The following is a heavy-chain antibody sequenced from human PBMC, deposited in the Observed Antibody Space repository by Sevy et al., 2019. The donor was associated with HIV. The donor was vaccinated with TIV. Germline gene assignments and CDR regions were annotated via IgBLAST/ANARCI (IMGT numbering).Heavy chain of an antibody. D-gene: IGHD6-6*01. CDR2: IHYSGST. J-gene: IGHJ6*02. V-gene: IGHV4-39*01. CDR1: GGSISSSSYY. CDR3: ARRGTSSSSTPYGMDV. Sequence: SETLSITCTVSGGSISSSSYYWGWIRQPPGKGLEWIGSIHYSGSTYYNPSLKSRVTISVDTSKNQFSLKLSSVTAADTAVYYCARRGTSSSSTPYGMDVWGQGTTVTVSS.